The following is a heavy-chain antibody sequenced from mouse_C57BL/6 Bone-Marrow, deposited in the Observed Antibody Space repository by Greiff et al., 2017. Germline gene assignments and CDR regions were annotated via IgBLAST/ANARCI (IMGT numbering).Heavy chain of an antibody. CDR3: ARIYGSSYYFDY. V-gene: IGHV1-19*01. Sequence: VHVKQSGPVLVKPGASVKMSCKASGYTFTDYYMNWVKQSHGKSLEWIGVINPYNGGTSYNQKFKGKATLTVDKSSSTAYMELNSLTSEDSAVYYCARIYGSSYYFDYWGQGTTLTVSS. CDR2: INPYNGGT. J-gene: IGHJ2*01. CDR1: GYTFTDYY. D-gene: IGHD1-1*01.